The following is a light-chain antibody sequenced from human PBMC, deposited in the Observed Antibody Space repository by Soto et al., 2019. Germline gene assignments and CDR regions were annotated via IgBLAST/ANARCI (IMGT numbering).Light chain of an antibody. CDR1: QSVSSY. V-gene: IGKV3-11*01. CDR3: QQRSNWPPT. J-gene: IGKJ4*01. CDR2: DAS. Sequence: EIVLTQSPATLSLSPGERATLSCRASQSVSSYLAWYQQKPGQAPRLLIYDASNRATGSPARFSGSGSGTDFTLTISSLEPEDFAVYYCQQRSNWPPTFGRGTKVEIK.